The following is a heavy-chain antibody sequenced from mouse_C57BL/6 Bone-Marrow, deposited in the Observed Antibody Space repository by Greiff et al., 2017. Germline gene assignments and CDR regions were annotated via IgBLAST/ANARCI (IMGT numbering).Heavy chain of an antibody. CDR3: ARGVTTVVAWYFDV. Sequence: EVKLVESGGGLVKPGGSLKLSCAASGFTFSSYAMSWVRQTPDKRLEWVATISDGGSYTYYPDNVKGRFTISRDNAKNNLYLQMSHLKSEDTAMYYCARGVTTVVAWYFDVWGTGTTVTVSS. CDR1: GFTFSSYA. CDR2: ISDGGSYT. V-gene: IGHV5-4*03. J-gene: IGHJ1*03. D-gene: IGHD1-1*01.